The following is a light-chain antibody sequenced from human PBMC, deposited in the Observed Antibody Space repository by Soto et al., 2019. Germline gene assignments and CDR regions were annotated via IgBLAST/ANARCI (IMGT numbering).Light chain of an antibody. CDR2: GAS. CDR3: QQYKNWPTIT. CDR1: QSARSN. V-gene: IGKV3-15*01. J-gene: IGKJ5*01. Sequence: EIVMTQSPATLSVSPGERATLSCRASQSARSNLAWYQQKPGQTPRLLIYGASTRATGIPARFSGSGSGTEFTLTISSLQSEDFAVYYCQQYKNWPTITFGQGTRLEIK.